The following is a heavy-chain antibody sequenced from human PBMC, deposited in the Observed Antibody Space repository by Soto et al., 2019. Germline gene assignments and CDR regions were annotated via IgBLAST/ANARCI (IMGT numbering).Heavy chain of an antibody. J-gene: IGHJ4*02. CDR1: GGSVSSGSYY. V-gene: IGHV4-61*01. D-gene: IGHD4-4*01. CDR3: ATDYISGLFDY. CDR2: IYYSGST. Sequence: SETLSLTCTVSGGSVSSGSYYWSWIRQPPGKGLEWIGYIYYSGSTNYNTSLKSRVTISVDTSKNQFSLKLSSVTAADTAVYYWATDYISGLFDYWGQGTLVTVSS.